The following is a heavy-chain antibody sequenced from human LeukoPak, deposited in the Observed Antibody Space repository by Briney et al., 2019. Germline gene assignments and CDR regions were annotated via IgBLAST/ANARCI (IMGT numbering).Heavy chain of an antibody. CDR1: GYTFTSYD. CDR2: MNPNSGNT. Sequence: ASVKVSCKASGYTFTSYDINWVRQATGQGLEWMGWMNPNSGNTGFAQKFQGRVTITRNTSISTAYMELSSLRSEDTAVYYCARAKTNVRETFDYWGQGTLVTVSS. V-gene: IGHV1-8*03. CDR3: ARAKTNVRETFDY. J-gene: IGHJ4*02. D-gene: IGHD3-16*01.